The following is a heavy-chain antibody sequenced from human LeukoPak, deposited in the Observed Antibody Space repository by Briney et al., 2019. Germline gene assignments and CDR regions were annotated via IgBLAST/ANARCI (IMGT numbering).Heavy chain of an antibody. CDR2: ISGSGGST. CDR1: GFTFSSYA. J-gene: IGHJ4*02. D-gene: IGHD1-7*01. CDR3: AKSSGLLELRR. V-gene: IGHV3-23*01. Sequence: PGGSLRLSCAASGFTFSSYAMSWVRQAPGRGLEWVSAISGSGGSTYYADSVKGRFTISRDNSKNTLYLQMNSPRAEDTAVYYCAKSSGLLELRRWGQGTLVTVSS.